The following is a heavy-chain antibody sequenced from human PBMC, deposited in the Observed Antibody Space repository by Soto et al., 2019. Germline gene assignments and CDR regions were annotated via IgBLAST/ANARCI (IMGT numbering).Heavy chain of an antibody. J-gene: IGHJ4*02. CDR1: GFIFSSYA. CDR3: AKDLYYDFWSGYHY. V-gene: IGHV3-23*01. Sequence: GGSLRLSCAASGFIFSSYAMSWVRQAPGKGLEWVSAISGSGGSTYYADSVKGRFTISRDNSKNTLYLQMNSLRAEDTAVYYCAKDLYYDFWSGYHYWGQGTLVTVSS. D-gene: IGHD3-3*01. CDR2: ISGSGGST.